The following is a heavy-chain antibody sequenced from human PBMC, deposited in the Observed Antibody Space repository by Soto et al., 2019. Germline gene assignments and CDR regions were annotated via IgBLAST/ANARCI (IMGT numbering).Heavy chain of an antibody. V-gene: IGHV4-59*01. D-gene: IGHD6-13*01. J-gene: IGHJ4*02. CDR3: ARAISKTRGYSSSWYFGGGNTYFDY. Sequence: PSETLSLTCTVSGGSISSYYWSWIRQPPGKGLEWIGYIYYSGSTNYNPSLKSRVTISVDTSKNQFSLKLSSVTAADTAVYYCARAISKTRGYSSSWYFGGGNTYFDYWGQGTLVTVSS. CDR1: GGSISSYY. CDR2: IYYSGST.